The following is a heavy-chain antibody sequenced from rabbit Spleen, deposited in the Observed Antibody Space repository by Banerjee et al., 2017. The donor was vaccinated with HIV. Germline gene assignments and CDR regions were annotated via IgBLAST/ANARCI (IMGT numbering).Heavy chain of an antibody. Sequence: QEHLVESGGGLVQPGGSLTLTCTASGFSFSSSYWICWVRQAPGKGLELIACIYTDTDTTYYTTWAKGRFTISKTSSTTVTLQMTSLTAADTATYFCARDGSGGISYYFNLWGQGTLVTVS. V-gene: IGHV1S45*01. CDR3: ARDGSGGISYYFNL. CDR1: GFSFSSSYW. J-gene: IGHJ4*01. D-gene: IGHD1-1*01. CDR2: IYTDTDTT.